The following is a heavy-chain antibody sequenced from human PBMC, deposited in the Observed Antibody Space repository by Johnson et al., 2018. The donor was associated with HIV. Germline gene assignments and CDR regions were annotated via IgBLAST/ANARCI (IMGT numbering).Heavy chain of an antibody. Sequence: VQLVESGGGVVQPGRSLRLSCAASGFTFSSYAMHWVRQAPGKGLEWVSAISGSGGSTYYADSVKGRFTISRDNSKNTLYLQMNSLRAEDTGVYYCAKGEYFDSGGYYHVVMNGFDIWGQGTTVIVSS. CDR3: AKGEYFDSGGYYHVVMNGFDI. V-gene: IGHV3-23*04. CDR2: ISGSGGST. CDR1: GFTFSSYA. D-gene: IGHD3-22*01. J-gene: IGHJ3*02.